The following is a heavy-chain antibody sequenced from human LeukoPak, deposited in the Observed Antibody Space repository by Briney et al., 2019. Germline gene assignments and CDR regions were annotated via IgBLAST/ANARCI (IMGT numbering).Heavy chain of an antibody. CDR2: ISGSGGST. CDR3: AKKEAASNYYYYYGMDV. CDR1: GFTVSSNY. Sequence: GGSLRLSCAASGFTVSSNYMSWVRQAPGKGLEWVSAISGSGGSTYYADSVKGRFTISRDNSKNTLYLQMNSLRAEDTAVYYCAKKEAASNYYYYYGMDVWGQGTTVTVSS. D-gene: IGHD6-13*01. V-gene: IGHV3-23*01. J-gene: IGHJ6*02.